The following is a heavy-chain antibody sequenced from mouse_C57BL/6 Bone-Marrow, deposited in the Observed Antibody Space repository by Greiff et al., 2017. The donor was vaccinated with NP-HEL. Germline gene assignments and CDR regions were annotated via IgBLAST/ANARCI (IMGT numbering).Heavy chain of an antibody. CDR2: IYPGDGDT. D-gene: IGHD1-1*01. J-gene: IGHJ2*01. CDR1: GYAFSSSW. V-gene: IGHV1-82*01. Sequence: VKLQESGPELVKPGASVKISCKASGYAFSSSWMNWVKQRPGTGLEWIGRIYPGDGDTNYNGKFKGKATLTADKSSSTAYMQLSSLTSEDSAVYFCARYLSSPYFDYWGQGTTLTVSS. CDR3: ARYLSSPYFDY.